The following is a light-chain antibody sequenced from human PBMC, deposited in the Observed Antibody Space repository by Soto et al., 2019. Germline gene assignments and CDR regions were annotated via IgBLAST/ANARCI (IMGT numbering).Light chain of an antibody. CDR2: AAS. Sequence: DIQMTQSPSSLSASVGDRVTITCRASQGISHFLAWYQQKPGKVPKVLIYAASTLQSGVPSRFSGSGSGTDFTLTIRNLHPEDVANYYCQKYNSAPLTFGPGTKVDIK. V-gene: IGKV1-27*01. CDR1: QGISHF. J-gene: IGKJ3*01. CDR3: QKYNSAPLT.